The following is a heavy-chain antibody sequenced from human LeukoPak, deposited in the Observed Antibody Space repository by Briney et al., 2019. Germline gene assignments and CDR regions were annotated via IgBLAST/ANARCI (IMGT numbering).Heavy chain of an antibody. D-gene: IGHD3-22*01. V-gene: IGHV3-23*01. CDR3: ARDPIPDYYVSSGLADY. CDR1: GFTFSSYA. J-gene: IGHJ4*02. CDR2: ISGSGGST. Sequence: PGGSLRLSCAASGFTFSSYAMSWVRQAPGKGLEWVSAISGSGGSTYYADSVKGRFTISRDNSKNTLYLQMNSLRAEDTAVYYCARDPIPDYYVSSGLADYWGQGTLVTVSS.